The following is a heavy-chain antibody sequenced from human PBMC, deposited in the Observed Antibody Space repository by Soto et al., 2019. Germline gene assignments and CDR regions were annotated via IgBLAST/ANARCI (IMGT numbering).Heavy chain of an antibody. CDR2: INHSGST. Sequence: SETLSLTCAVYGGSFSGYYWSWIRQPPGKGLEWIGEINHSGSTNYNPSLKSRVTISVDTSKNQFSLKLSSVTAADTAVYYCARAPVYGSGRTIDYWGQGTLVTVSS. J-gene: IGHJ4*02. V-gene: IGHV4-34*01. CDR3: ARAPVYGSGRTIDY. D-gene: IGHD3-10*01. CDR1: GGSFSGYY.